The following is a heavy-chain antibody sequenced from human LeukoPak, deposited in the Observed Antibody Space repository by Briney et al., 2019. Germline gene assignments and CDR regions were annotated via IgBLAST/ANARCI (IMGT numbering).Heavy chain of an antibody. D-gene: IGHD3-10*01. Sequence: GGSLRLSCSASGFIFTIYWMGWIRQAPGKGLEWVANINRDGSGTYYADSVKGRFTISRDNAKNSLYLEMNSLRAEDTAVYYCARPSYVSGSFFDYWGQGTLVTVSS. CDR2: INRDGSGT. V-gene: IGHV3-7*05. J-gene: IGHJ4*02. CDR3: ARPSYVSGSFFDY. CDR1: GFIFTIYW.